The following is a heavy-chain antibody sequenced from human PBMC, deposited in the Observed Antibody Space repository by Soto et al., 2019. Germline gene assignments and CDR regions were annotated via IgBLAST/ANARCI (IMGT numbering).Heavy chain of an antibody. CDR3: ARTRWSGYYTIWFDP. CDR1: GGSISSGDYY. D-gene: IGHD3-3*01. J-gene: IGHJ5*02. Sequence: QVQLQESGPRLVKPSQTLSLTCTVSGGSISSGDYYWSWIRQPPGKGLEWIGYIYYSGSTYDNPSLKSRVTISVDTSKNQCSLKLSSVTAADTAVYYCARTRWSGYYTIWFDPWGQGTLVTVSS. V-gene: IGHV4-30-4*01. CDR2: IYYSGST.